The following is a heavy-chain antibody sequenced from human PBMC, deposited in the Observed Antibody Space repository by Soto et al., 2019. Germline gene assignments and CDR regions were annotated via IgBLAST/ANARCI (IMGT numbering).Heavy chain of an antibody. J-gene: IGHJ6*02. CDR2: INPNSGDT. CDR1: GYTFTGYY. CDR3: ARGVVVPAATYGMDV. D-gene: IGHD2-2*01. V-gene: IGHV1-2*04. Sequence: QVQLVQSGAEVKKPGASVKVSCKASGYTFTGYYMHWVRQAPGQGLEWMGWINPNSGDTNYAQKFQGWVTMTRDTSISTAYMELSRLRSDDTAVYYCARGVVVPAATYGMDVWGQGTTVTVSS.